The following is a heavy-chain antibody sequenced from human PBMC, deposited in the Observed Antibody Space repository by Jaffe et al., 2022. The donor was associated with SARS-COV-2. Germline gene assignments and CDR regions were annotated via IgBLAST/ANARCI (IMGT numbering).Heavy chain of an antibody. CDR3: ARMSRSGRGADFDWLLNTYYYYYMDV. J-gene: IGHJ6*03. V-gene: IGHV2-26*01. D-gene: IGHD3-9*01. Sequence: QVTLKESGPVLVKPTETLTLTCTVSGFSLSNARMGVSWIRQPPGKALEWLAHIFSNDEKSYSTSLKSRLTISKDTSKSQVVLTMTNMDPVDTATYYCARMSRSGRGADFDWLLNTYYYYYMDVWGKGTTVTVSS. CDR1: GFSLSNARMG. CDR2: IFSNDEK.